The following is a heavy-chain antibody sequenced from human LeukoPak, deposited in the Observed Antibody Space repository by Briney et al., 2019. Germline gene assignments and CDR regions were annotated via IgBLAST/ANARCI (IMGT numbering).Heavy chain of an antibody. V-gene: IGHV4-34*01. Sequence: SETLSLTCAVYGGSFSGYYWSWIRQPPGKGLEWIGEINHGGSTSCNPSLKSRVTISIDTSKSQFSLKLNSVTAADTAVYYCARGRDGYNNYWGQGTLVTVSS. J-gene: IGHJ4*02. D-gene: IGHD5-24*01. CDR2: INHGGST. CDR3: ARGRDGYNNY. CDR1: GGSFSGYY.